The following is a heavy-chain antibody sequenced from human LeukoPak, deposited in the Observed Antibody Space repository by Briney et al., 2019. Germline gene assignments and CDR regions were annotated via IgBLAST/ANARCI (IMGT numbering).Heavy chain of an antibody. V-gene: IGHV3-15*04. D-gene: IGHD1-26*01. CDR1: GFTFSNSW. CDR2: IETKTDGGTT. CDR3: TADEWA. Sequence: NPGGSLRLSCAASGFTFSNSWMSWVCQAPGKGLEWVGRIETKTDGGTTDYAAPVKGRFTISRDDSKNTLYLQMNSLETEDTAVYYCTADEWAWGQGTLVTVSS. J-gene: IGHJ5*02.